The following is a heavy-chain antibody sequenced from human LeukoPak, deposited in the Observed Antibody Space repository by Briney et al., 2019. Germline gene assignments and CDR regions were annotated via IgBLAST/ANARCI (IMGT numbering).Heavy chain of an antibody. CDR1: GGSISSYY. Sequence: SETLSLTCTVSGGSISSYYWSWIRQPPGKGLEWIGYIYHSGSTNYNPSLKSRVTISVDTSKNQFSLKLSSVTAADTAVYYCASLSRWELQYFDYWGQGTLVTVSS. D-gene: IGHD1-26*01. CDR2: IYHSGST. CDR3: ASLSRWELQYFDY. J-gene: IGHJ4*02. V-gene: IGHV4-59*01.